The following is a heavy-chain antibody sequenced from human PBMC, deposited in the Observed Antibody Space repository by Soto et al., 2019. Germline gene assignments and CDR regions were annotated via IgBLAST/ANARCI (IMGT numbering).Heavy chain of an antibody. D-gene: IGHD3-16*02. CDR2: IFYSGST. V-gene: IGHV4-59*08. CDR1: GGSISSYY. Sequence: QVQLQESGPGLVKPSETLSLTCTVSGGSISSYYWSWIRQPPRKGLEWIGYIFYSGSTNHNPSHKSRVTIAVDTSKNPFSLKLSSVTAADTAVYYCARLYGLDAFDFWGQGTMVTVYS. CDR3: ARLYGLDAFDF. J-gene: IGHJ3*01.